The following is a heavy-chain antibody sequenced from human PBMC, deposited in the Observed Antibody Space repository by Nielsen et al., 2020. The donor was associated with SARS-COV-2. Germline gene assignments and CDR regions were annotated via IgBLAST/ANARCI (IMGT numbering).Heavy chain of an antibody. CDR1: GGSISSGGYY. CDR3: ARGRGSVRYFDRFAQVPGLDP. D-gene: IGHD3-9*01. Sequence: SETLSLTCTVSGGSISSGGYYWSWIRQHPGKGLEWIGYIYYSGSTYYNPSLKSRVTISVDTSKNQFSLKLSSVTAADTAVYYCARGRGSVRYFDRFAQVPGLDPWGQGTLVTVSS. J-gene: IGHJ5*02. CDR2: IYYSGST. V-gene: IGHV4-31*03.